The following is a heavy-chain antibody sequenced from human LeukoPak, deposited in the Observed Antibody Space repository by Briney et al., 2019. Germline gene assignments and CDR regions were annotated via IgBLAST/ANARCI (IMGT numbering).Heavy chain of an antibody. J-gene: IGHJ6*02. CDR1: GFXFSSYA. CDR2: ISGSGGST. CDR3: ASPGGDYYDSSGYSTYYYYGMDV. D-gene: IGHD3-22*01. Sequence: PGGSLRLSCAASGFXFSSYAISWVRQAPGKGLEWVSAISGSGGSTYYADSVKGRFTISRDNSKNTLYLQMNSLRAEDTAVYYCASPGGDYYDSSGYSTYYYYGMDVWGQGTTVTVSS. V-gene: IGHV3-23*01.